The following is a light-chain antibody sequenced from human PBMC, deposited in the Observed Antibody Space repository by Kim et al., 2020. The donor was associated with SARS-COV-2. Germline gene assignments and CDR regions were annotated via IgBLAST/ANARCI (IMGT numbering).Light chain of an antibody. V-gene: IGKV3-11*01. CDR1: QSVSNY. CDR3: QQRSNWPPLT. J-gene: IGKJ4*01. Sequence: EIVLTQSPATLSLSPGERATISCRASQSVSNYLAWYQQKPGQAPRLLIYDASNRATGIPARFSGSGSGTDFTLTISSLEPEDFAVYYCQQRSNWPPLTFGGGTKVDIK. CDR2: DAS.